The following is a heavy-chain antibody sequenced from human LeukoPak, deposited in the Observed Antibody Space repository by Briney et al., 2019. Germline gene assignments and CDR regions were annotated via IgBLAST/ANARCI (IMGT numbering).Heavy chain of an antibody. J-gene: IGHJ3*02. CDR2: FYASGST. Sequence: PSETLSLTCTVSGGSISSYYWSWIRQPAGKGLEWIGRFYASGSTTYNPSLKGRVTMSIDTSKNQFSLKLSSVTAADTAVYYCARVHGVVGAPDTFDIWGQGTPVTVSS. V-gene: IGHV4-4*07. D-gene: IGHD1-26*01. CDR1: GGSISSYY. CDR3: ARVHGVVGAPDTFDI.